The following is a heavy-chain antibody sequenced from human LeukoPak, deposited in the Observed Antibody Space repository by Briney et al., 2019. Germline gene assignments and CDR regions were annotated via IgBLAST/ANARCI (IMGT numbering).Heavy chain of an antibody. V-gene: IGHV3-30*02. CDR1: GFTFSDYG. Sequence: PRGSLRLSCAASGFTFSDYGMHWVRQAPGKGLEWVAFIRYDGSNKYYADSVKGRFTISRDNSKNTLDLQMNSLRADDTAVYYCAKAIRGGYSSSSSPVGDWGQGTLVTVSS. CDR3: AKAIRGGYSSSSSPVGD. CDR2: IRYDGSNK. D-gene: IGHD6-6*01. J-gene: IGHJ4*02.